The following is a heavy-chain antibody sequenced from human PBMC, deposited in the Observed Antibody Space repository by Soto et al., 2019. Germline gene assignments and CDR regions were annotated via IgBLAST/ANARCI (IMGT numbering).Heavy chain of an antibody. D-gene: IGHD3-10*01. CDR1: GGSISSGDYY. J-gene: IGHJ4*02. CDR3: ASITMVRGVPLDY. CDR2: IYYSGST. Sequence: SETLSLTCTVSGGSISSGDYYWSWIRQPPGKGLEWIGYIYYSGSTYYNPSLKSRVTISVDTSKNQFSLKLSSVTAADTAVYYCASITMVRGVPLDYWGQGTLVTVSS. V-gene: IGHV4-30-4*01.